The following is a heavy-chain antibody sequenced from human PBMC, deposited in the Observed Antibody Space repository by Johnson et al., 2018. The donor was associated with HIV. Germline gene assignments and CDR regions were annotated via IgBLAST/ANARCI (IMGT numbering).Heavy chain of an antibody. CDR3: AKLRMATTAFDI. V-gene: IGHV3-43D*03. CDR1: GFSFDDYA. Sequence: VQLVESGGVAVQPGGSLRLSCAASGFSFDDYAMHWVRQAPGKGLEWVSLISWDGGNTYYADSVKGRFIISRDNSKESLYLQMNSLRAEDTAVYYCAKLRMATTAFDIWGQGTLVTVSS. CDR2: ISWDGGNT. J-gene: IGHJ3*02. D-gene: IGHD5-24*01.